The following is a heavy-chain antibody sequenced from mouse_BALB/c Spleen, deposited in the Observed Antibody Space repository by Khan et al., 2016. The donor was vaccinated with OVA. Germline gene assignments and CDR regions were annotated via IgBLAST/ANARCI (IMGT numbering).Heavy chain of an antibody. Sequence: EVQLQESGAELGRPGSSVKLSCKTSGSTFTSFGIKWVKQRPGQGLQWIGYIYPGNGYTEYNEKFPGKAILTSDTSSSTAYMQLRSLTSEDSAIYFCTTAYYRYYFDYGGQGTTLTVSS. D-gene: IGHD2-12*01. CDR2: IYPGNGYT. CDR3: TTAYYRYYFDY. CDR1: GSTFTSFG. V-gene: IGHV1S134*01. J-gene: IGHJ2*01.